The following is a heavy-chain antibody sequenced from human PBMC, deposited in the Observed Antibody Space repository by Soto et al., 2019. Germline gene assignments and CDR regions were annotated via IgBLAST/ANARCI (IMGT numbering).Heavy chain of an antibody. Sequence: EVQLLESGGGLVQPGGSLRLSCAASGFTFSSYAMSWVRQAPGKGLEWVSVISGSGGSTYYADSVKGRFTISRDNSKNTLYLQMSSLRSEYTAVYYCAHHYYFGSGSLSDWCQGTLVTVSS. J-gene: IGHJ4*02. CDR1: GFTFSSYA. V-gene: IGHV3-23*01. D-gene: IGHD3-10*01. CDR3: AHHYYFGSGSLSD. CDR2: ISGSGGST.